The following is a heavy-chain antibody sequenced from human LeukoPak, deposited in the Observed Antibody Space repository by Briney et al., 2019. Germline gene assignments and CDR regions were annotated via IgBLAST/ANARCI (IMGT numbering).Heavy chain of an antibody. CDR3: ATLRRVRGTDTAV. V-gene: IGHV1-2*06. CDR1: GGTFSSYA. D-gene: IGHD5-12*01. CDR2: INPNSGDT. J-gene: IGHJ4*02. Sequence: EASVKVSCKASGGTFSSYAISWVRQAPGQGLEWMGRINPNSGDTNYAQKFQGRVTMTRDTSINTAYMELSRLRSDDTAVYYCATLRRVRGTDTAVWGQGTLVTVSS.